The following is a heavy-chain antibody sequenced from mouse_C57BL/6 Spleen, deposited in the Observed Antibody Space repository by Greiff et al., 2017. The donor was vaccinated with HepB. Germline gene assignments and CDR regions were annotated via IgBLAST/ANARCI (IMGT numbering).Heavy chain of an antibody. CDR1: GYTFTSYW. CDR3: ARPDDGGGDY. D-gene: IGHD2-12*01. CDR2: IDPSDSYT. Sequence: QVQLQQPGAELVMPGASVKLSCKASGYTFTSYWMHWVKQRPGQGLEWIGEIDPSDSYTNYNQKFKGKSTLTVDKSSSTAYMQLSSLTSEDSAVYYCARPDDGGGDYWGQGTTLTVSS. V-gene: IGHV1-69*01. J-gene: IGHJ2*01.